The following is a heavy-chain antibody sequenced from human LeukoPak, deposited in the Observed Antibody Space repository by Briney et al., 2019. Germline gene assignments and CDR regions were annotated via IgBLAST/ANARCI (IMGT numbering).Heavy chain of an antibody. Sequence: AGGSLRLSCAASGFTFSDYYMSWIRQAPGKGLEWVSYISGSGSTIYYADSVKGRFTISRDNAKNSLYLQMNSLRAEDTAVYYCARDRSYYQTTRFDYWGQGTLVTVSS. CDR1: GFTFSDYY. CDR3: ARDRSYYQTTRFDY. J-gene: IGHJ4*02. CDR2: ISGSGSTI. V-gene: IGHV3-11*04. D-gene: IGHD1-26*01.